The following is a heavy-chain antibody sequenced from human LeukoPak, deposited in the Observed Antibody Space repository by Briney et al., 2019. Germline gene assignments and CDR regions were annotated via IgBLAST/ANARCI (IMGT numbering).Heavy chain of an antibody. CDR3: ASSRRYCSGGSCGGNY. CDR2: ISSSGSTI. CDR1: GFTFSSYS. V-gene: IGHV3-48*04. J-gene: IGHJ4*02. Sequence: GGSLRLSCAASGFTFSSYSMNWVRQAPGKGLEWVSYISSSGSTIYYADSVKGRFTISRDNAKNSLYLQMNSLRAEDTAVYYCASSRRYCSGGSCGGNYWGQGTLVTVSS. D-gene: IGHD2-15*01.